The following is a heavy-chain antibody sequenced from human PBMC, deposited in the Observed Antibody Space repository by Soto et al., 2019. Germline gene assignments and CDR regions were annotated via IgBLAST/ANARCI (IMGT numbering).Heavy chain of an antibody. D-gene: IGHD3-3*01. CDR3: ARQHWSGYGDAFDI. V-gene: IGHV1-2*02. Sequence: ASVKVSCKASGYTFTGYYMHWVRQAPGQGLEWMGWINPNSGGTNDAQKFQGRVTMTTDTSTSTAYMELRSLRSDDTAGDYCARQHWSGYGDAFDIWGQGTMVTVSS. CDR2: INPNSGGT. CDR1: GYTFTGYY. J-gene: IGHJ3*02.